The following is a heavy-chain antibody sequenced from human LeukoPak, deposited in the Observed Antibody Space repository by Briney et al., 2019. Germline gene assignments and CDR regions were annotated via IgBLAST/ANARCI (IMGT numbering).Heavy chain of an antibody. D-gene: IGHD3-22*01. CDR3: AREGYYYDSSGYYFDAFDI. J-gene: IGHJ3*02. CDR1: GVSISSYY. V-gene: IGHV4-59*12. CDR2: IYYSGST. Sequence: PSETLSLTCTVSGVSISSYYWSWIRQPPGKGLEWIGYIYYSGSTNYNPSLKSRVTISVDTSKNQFSLKLSSVTAADTAVYYCAREGYYYDSSGYYFDAFDIWGQGTMVTVSS.